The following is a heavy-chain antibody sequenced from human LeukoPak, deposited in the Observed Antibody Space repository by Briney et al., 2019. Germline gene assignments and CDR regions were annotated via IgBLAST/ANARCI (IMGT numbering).Heavy chain of an antibody. CDR1: GFTFSSYG. D-gene: IGHD1-26*01. Sequence: GGSLRLSCAASGFTFSSYGMHWVRQGPGKGLEWVAFIRYDGSNEYFADSVKGRFTISRDNSKNTLYLQMNSLRADDTAVYFCAKAMGVAATTTPFDYWGQGTLITVSS. V-gene: IGHV3-30*02. J-gene: IGHJ4*02. CDR2: IRYDGSNE. CDR3: AKAMGVAATTTPFDY.